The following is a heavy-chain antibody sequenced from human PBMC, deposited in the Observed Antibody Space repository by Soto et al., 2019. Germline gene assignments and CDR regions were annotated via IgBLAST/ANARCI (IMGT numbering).Heavy chain of an antibody. CDR3: ARDHGIVGLSQPGSPRGPLHY. CDR2: ISSSGSTI. D-gene: IGHD1-26*01. CDR1: GFPFSDYY. Sequence: GGSLRLSCAASGFPFSDYYMSWIRQAPGKGLEWVSYISSSGSTIYYADSVKGRFTISRENAKNSLYLQMNSLRAEDTAVYYCARDHGIVGLSQPGSPRGPLHYWGQGAMVTVPS. V-gene: IGHV3-11*01. J-gene: IGHJ4*02.